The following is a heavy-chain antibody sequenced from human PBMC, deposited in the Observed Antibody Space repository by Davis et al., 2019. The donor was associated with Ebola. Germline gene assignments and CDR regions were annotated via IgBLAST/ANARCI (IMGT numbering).Heavy chain of an antibody. Sequence: SETLSLTCTVSGGSISSGDYYWIWIRQPPGKGLEWIGYIHYSGSTNYNPSLKSRVTISVDTSKNQFSLKLSSVTAADTAVYYCARVSELYGMDVWGKGTTVTVSS. CDR1: GGSISSGDYY. J-gene: IGHJ6*04. D-gene: IGHD1-26*01. V-gene: IGHV4-61*08. CDR2: IHYSGST. CDR3: ARVSELYGMDV.